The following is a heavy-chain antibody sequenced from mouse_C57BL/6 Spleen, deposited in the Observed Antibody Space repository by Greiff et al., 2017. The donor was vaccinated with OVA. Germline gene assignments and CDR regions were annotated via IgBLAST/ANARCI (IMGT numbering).Heavy chain of an antibody. V-gene: IGHV1-80*01. CDR3: ARAYYDGSSYEYFDV. CDR1: GYAFSSYW. D-gene: IGHD1-1*01. Sequence: QVQLQQSGAELVKPGASVKISCKASGYAFSSYWMNWVKQRPGKGLEWIGQIYPGAGDTNYNGKFKGKATLTADKSSSTAYMQHSSLTSEDSAVYFCARAYYDGSSYEYFDVWGTGTTVTVSS. J-gene: IGHJ1*03. CDR2: IYPGAGDT.